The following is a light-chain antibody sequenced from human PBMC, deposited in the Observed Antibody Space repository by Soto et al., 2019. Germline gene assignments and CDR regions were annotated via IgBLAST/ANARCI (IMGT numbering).Light chain of an antibody. CDR1: SSDVGNYIF. Sequence: QSVLTQPASVSGSPGQSITISCTGTSSDVGNYIFVSWYQQYPGKAPKLMIYEGGKRPSGVSNRFSGSKSGNTASLTISGLQAEDEVDYYCCSFALRSTLIFGGGTKLTVL. CDR2: EGG. V-gene: IGLV2-23*01. J-gene: IGLJ2*01. CDR3: CSFALRSTLI.